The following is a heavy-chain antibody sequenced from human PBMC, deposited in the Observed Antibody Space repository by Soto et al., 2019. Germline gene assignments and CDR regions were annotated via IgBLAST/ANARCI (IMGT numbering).Heavy chain of an antibody. V-gene: IGHV1-18*01. D-gene: IGHD2-2*02. CDR1: GYTFTSYG. CDR2: ISAYNGNT. J-gene: IGHJ4*02. Sequence: QVQLVQSGAEVKKPGASVKVSCKASGYTFTSYGISWVRQAPGQGLEWMGWISAYNGNTNYAQKLQGRVTMTTDTSTSTDYMELRSLRSDDTAVYYCARDFSGYCSSTSCYKYGFDYWGQGTLVTVSS. CDR3: ARDFSGYCSSTSCYKYGFDY.